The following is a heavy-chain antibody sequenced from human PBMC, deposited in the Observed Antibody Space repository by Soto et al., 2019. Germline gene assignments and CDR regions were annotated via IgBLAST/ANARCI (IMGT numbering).Heavy chain of an antibody. J-gene: IGHJ5*02. CDR2: INSDGSRT. Sequence: GGSLRLSCTASGFTFSNYWMHWVRQAPGKGLVWVSHINSDGSRTTYADSVKGRFTISRDNAKNKMFLQMNSLRVEDTGVYYCIDPFGAEMLSWGQGTLVTVSS. CDR1: GFTFSNYW. V-gene: IGHV3-74*01. CDR3: IDPFGAEMLS. D-gene: IGHD3-16*01.